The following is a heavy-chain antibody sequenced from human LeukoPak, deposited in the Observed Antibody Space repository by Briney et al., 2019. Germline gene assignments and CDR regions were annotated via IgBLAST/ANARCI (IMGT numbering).Heavy chain of an antibody. D-gene: IGHD2-21*02. V-gene: IGHV3-66*01. CDR1: GFSVSNNY. Sequence: GGSLRLSCTASGFSVSNNYMSWVRQAPGKGLEWVSIIYSTDSTYYADSVKGRFTISRDNSKNTLYLQMNSLRAEDTAVYYCILVETDNFYSDCWGQGTLVTVSS. CDR2: IYSTDST. CDR3: ILVETDNFYSDC. J-gene: IGHJ4*02.